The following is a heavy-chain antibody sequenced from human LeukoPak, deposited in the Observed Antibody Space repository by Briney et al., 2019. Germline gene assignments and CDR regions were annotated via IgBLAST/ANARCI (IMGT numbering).Heavy chain of an antibody. D-gene: IGHD3-10*01. Sequence: GGSLRLSCAASGFTVSSIHMVWVRQAPGKGLEWVAVTSSDLNVKLYADSVKGRFTISRDNSRSTLYLQMNSLRPEDTAIYYCAREGYYGSGSPPSLYFDYWGQGTLVTVSS. J-gene: IGHJ4*02. CDR1: GFTVSSIH. V-gene: IGHV3-30*03. CDR3: AREGYYGSGSPPSLYFDY. CDR2: TSSDLNVK.